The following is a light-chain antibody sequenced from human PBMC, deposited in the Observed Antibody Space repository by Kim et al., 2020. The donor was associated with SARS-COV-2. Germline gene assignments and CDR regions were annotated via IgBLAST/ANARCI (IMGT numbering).Light chain of an antibody. J-gene: IGLJ2*01. CDR2: GKN. V-gene: IGLV3-19*01. CDR1: SLRSYY. Sequence: VALGQTVRITCQGDSLRSYYASWYQQKPGQAPVLVIYGKNNRPSGILDRFSGSSSGNTASLTITGAQAEDEADYYCNSRDSSGPVVFGGGTQLTVL. CDR3: NSRDSSGPVV.